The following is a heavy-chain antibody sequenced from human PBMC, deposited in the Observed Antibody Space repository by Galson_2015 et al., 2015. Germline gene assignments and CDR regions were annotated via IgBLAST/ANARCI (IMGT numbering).Heavy chain of an antibody. V-gene: IGHV3-23*01. CDR2: ISGSGGST. CDR1: GFTFSSHA. Sequence: SLRLSCAASGFTFSSHAMSWVRQAPGKGLHWVSGISGSGGSTYYADAVKGRFTISRDNSKNTLYLQINSLRAEDTAVYYCARADGSDPPFDSWGQGTLVTVSS. CDR3: ARADGSDPPFDS. J-gene: IGHJ4*02. D-gene: IGHD6-25*01.